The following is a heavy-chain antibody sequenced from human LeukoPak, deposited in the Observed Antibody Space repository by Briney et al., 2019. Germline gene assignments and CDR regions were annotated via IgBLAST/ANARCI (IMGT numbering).Heavy chain of an antibody. CDR2: INHSGST. CDR3: ARGFLEWLLIRGHAFDI. V-gene: IGHV4-34*01. Sequence: PSETLSLTCAVYGGSFSGYYWSWIRQPPGKGLEWIGEINHSGSTNYNPSLKSRVTISVDTSKNQFSLKLSSVTAAGTAVYYCARGFLEWLLIRGHAFDIWGQGTMVTVSS. CDR1: GGSFSGYY. D-gene: IGHD3-3*01. J-gene: IGHJ3*02.